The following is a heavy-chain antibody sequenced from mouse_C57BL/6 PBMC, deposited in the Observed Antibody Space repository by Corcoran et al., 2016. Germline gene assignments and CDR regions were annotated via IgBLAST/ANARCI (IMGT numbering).Heavy chain of an antibody. CDR2: INTYSGVP. CDR3: AGLGVTTRGLYYYSMDY. D-gene: IGHD2-1*01. V-gene: IGHV9-3*01. CDR1: GYTFTTYG. Sequence: QIQLVQSGPELKKPGETVKISCKASGYTFTTYGMSWVKQAPGKGLKWMGWINTYSGVPTYADDFKGRFAFSLETSASTAYLQINNLKNEDTATYFCAGLGVTTRGLYYYSMDYWGQGTSVTVSS. J-gene: IGHJ4*01.